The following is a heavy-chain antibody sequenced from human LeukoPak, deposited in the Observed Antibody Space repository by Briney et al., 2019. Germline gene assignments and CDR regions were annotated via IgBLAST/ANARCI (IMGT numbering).Heavy chain of an antibody. V-gene: IGHV3-23*01. CDR2: ISGSAGGT. CDR1: GFTFSSYG. J-gene: IGHJ5*02. CDR3: AKAGGYGSGSYRNWFDP. Sequence: PGGSLRLSCAASGFTFSSYGMSWVRQAPGKGLEWVSGISGSAGGTYYADFVKGRFTISRDNSKNTLYLQMNSLRAEDTAVYYCAKAGGYGSGSYRNWFDPWGQGTLVTVSS. D-gene: IGHD3-10*01.